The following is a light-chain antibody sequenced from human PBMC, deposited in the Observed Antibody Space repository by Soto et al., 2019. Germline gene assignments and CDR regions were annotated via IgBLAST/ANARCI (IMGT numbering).Light chain of an antibody. CDR3: CSYSTSNTHNYV. J-gene: IGLJ1*01. V-gene: IGLV2-14*01. CDR1: SSDIGGYNY. CDR2: EVN. Sequence: QSVLTQPASVSGSPGQSITVSCTGTSSDIGGYNYVSWYQHHPGKAPQLIIYEVNLRPSGVSDRFSASKSGDTASLTISGLQAGDEADYYCCSYSTSNTHNYVFGTGTKVDRP.